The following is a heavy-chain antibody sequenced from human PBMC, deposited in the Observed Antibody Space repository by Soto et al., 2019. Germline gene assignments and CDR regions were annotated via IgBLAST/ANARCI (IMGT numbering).Heavy chain of an antibody. CDR3: ARDKDRPQLGGNYYSILDV. J-gene: IGHJ6*02. V-gene: IGHV1-69*12. CDR1: GGTFSTSA. D-gene: IGHD3-3*02. Sequence: QVQLEQSGAEVKKPGSSVRVSCKASGGTFSTSAISWVRQAPGQGLEWMGGIIPIFRRPDYAQKFQGRVTVTADEATSTASMELSGLRSDDADVYYCARDKDRPQLGGNYYSILDVWGQGTTITVSS. CDR2: IIPIFRRP.